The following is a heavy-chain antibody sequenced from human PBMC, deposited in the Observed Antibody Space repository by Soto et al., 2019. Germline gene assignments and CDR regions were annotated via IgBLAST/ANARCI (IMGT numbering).Heavy chain of an antibody. Sequence: PSETLSLTCTVSGGSISSGGYYWSWIRQHPGKGLEWIGYIYYSGSTYYNPSLKSRVTISVDTSKNQFSLKLSSVAAADTAVYYCARGSAPSFYILPGYPAYWGQGPLVTVSS. CDR1: GGSISSGGYY. CDR2: IYYSGST. D-gene: IGHD3-9*01. V-gene: IGHV4-31*03. CDR3: ARGSAPSFYILPGYPAY. J-gene: IGHJ4*02.